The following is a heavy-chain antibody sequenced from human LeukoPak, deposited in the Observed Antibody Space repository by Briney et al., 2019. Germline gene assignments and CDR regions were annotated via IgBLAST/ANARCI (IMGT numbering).Heavy chain of an antibody. J-gene: IGHJ4*02. Sequence: PGGSLRLSCAASGFTFSTYNMNWVRQAPGKGLEWVSYITISSTTIHYADSVKGRFTISRDNAKNSLYLQMNSLRAEDTAVYYCAREPTYSSSWHTSCDYWGQGTLVTVSS. CDR2: ITISSTTI. CDR1: GFTFSTYN. V-gene: IGHV3-48*01. D-gene: IGHD6-13*01. CDR3: AREPTYSSSWHTSCDY.